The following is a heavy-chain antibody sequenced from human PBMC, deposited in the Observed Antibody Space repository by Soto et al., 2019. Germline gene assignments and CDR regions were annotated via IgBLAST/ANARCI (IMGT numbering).Heavy chain of an antibody. J-gene: IGHJ4*02. CDR2: ISSSGSTI. V-gene: IGHV3-11*01. CDR3: AKEYDSSGYYPDY. D-gene: IGHD3-22*01. Sequence: PGGSLRLSCAASGFTFSDYYMSWIRQAPGKGLEWVSYISSSGSTIYYADSVKGRFTISRDNAKNTLYLQMSSLRAEDTAVYYGAKEYDSSGYYPDYWGQGSLVPVSS. CDR1: GFTFSDYY.